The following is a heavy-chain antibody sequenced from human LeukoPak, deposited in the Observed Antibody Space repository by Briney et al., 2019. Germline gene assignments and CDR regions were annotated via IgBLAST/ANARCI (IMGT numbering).Heavy chain of an antibody. CDR3: ARGRYDFWSGYYAAYYGMDV. CDR1: GGSISSYY. CDR2: IYYSGST. J-gene: IGHJ6*02. V-gene: IGHV4-59*01. Sequence: SEPLSLTCTVSGGSISSYYWSWIRQPPGKGLEWIGYIYYSGSTNYNPSLKSRVTISVDTSKNQFSLKLSSVTAADTAVYYCARGRYDFWSGYYAAYYGMDVWGQGTTVTVSS. D-gene: IGHD3-3*01.